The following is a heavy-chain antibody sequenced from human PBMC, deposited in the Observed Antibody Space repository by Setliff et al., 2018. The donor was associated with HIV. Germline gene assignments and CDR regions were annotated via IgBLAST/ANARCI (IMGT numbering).Heavy chain of an antibody. CDR1: GGSFNGYS. Sequence: LSLTCAVYGGSFNGYSWTWIRQPPGKGLEWIGEINHSGSTNYNPSLKSRVTISVDTSKNQFSLKLNSVTAADTAVYYCARRGSSIDYWGQGTLVTVSP. V-gene: IGHV4-34*01. D-gene: IGHD6-13*01. CDR2: INHSGST. J-gene: IGHJ4*02. CDR3: ARRGSSIDY.